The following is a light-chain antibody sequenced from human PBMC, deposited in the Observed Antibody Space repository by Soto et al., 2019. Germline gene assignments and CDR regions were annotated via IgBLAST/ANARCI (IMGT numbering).Light chain of an antibody. Sequence: QSALTQPASVSGSPGQSITISCTGTSSDLGSYDLVSWYQQHPGKAPKLIIYEGSKRPSGVSDRFSGSKSAYTASLTISGLQTDDEADYYCSSYAGWRTCVFGGGTKVTVL. CDR3: SSYAGWRTCV. V-gene: IGLV2-23*01. CDR2: EGS. CDR1: SSDLGSYDL. J-gene: IGLJ2*01.